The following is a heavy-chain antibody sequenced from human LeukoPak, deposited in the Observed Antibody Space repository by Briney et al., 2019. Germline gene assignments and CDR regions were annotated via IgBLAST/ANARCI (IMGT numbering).Heavy chain of an antibody. J-gene: IGHJ4*02. Sequence: ASVKVSCKTSGYTFTDYYMHWVRQAPGQGLEWMGWIIPNNGGTNYAQKFQGRVTMTGDTSISTAFMELSRLRSDDTAIYYCARANQNYFDYWGQGTLVTVSS. CDR2: IIPNNGGT. CDR3: ARANQNYFDY. D-gene: IGHD1-14*01. V-gene: IGHV1-2*02. CDR1: GYTFTDYY.